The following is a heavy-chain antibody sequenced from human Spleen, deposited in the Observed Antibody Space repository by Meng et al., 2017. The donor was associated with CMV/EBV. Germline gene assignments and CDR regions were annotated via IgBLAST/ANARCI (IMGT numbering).Heavy chain of an antibody. V-gene: IGHV4-39*07. CDR1: GYISSSSYY. CDR2: IYYSGST. J-gene: IGHJ4*02. D-gene: IGHD3-22*01. Sequence: GYISSSSYYWGWIRQPPGKGLEWIGSIYYSGSTYYNPSLKSRVTISVDTSKNQFSLKLSSVTAADTAVYYCARDVVVITSSQDYFDYWGQGTLVTVSS. CDR3: ARDVVVITSSQDYFDY.